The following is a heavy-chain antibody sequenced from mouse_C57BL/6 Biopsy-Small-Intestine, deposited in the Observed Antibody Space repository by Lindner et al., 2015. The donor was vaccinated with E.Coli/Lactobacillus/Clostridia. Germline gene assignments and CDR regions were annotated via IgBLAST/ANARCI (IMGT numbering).Heavy chain of an antibody. Sequence: VQLQESGAELARPGASVKMSCEASGYTFTYYTMHWVKQRPGQGLEWIGYINPGSAYTKYNQKFNDKATLTADKSSSTAYMQLSSLTSEDSAVYYCARSGNYYGSSYDYWGQGTTLTVSS. CDR1: GYTFTYYT. V-gene: IGHV1-4*01. J-gene: IGHJ2*01. CDR2: INPGSAYT. CDR3: ARSGNYYGSSYDY. D-gene: IGHD1-1*01.